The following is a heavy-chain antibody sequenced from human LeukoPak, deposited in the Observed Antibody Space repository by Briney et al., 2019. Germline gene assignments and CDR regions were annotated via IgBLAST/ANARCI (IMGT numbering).Heavy chain of an antibody. Sequence: GASVRGSCKASGYTFRDYYIYWVRHAPGQGLEWMGWINPQSGGTRYAQKFQGRVTMSRETSINTVYMEVGSLRVDETAVFYCARVDRLNDRSPPAGCDIWGQGTLVTVSS. V-gene: IGHV1-2*02. D-gene: IGHD3-22*01. CDR1: GYTFRDYY. J-gene: IGHJ3*02. CDR2: INPQSGGT. CDR3: ARVDRLNDRSPPAGCDI.